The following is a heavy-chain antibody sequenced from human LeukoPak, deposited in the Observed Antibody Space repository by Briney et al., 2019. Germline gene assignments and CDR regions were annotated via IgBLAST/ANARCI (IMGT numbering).Heavy chain of an antibody. CDR2: INPTSGAT. J-gene: IGHJ3*01. Sequence: ASVKVSFKAAGYTFTYYYIHWGGHAPGQGLDWVGWINPTSGATNYAQKFQGRVTMTRDTSNNTSYMELSRLRSDDTAVYYCARDFRTTTWSFDAVYRWGQGTMVTVSS. D-gene: IGHD1/OR15-1a*01. CDR3: ARDFRTTTWSFDAVYR. CDR1: GYTFTYYY. V-gene: IGHV1-2*02.